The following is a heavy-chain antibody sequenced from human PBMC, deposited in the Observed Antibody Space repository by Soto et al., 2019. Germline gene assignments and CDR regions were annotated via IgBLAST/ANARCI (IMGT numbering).Heavy chain of an antibody. CDR3: ARGTDDRYSGS. V-gene: IGHV4-34*01. CDR2: INHSGST. D-gene: IGHD1-26*01. Sequence: SETLSLTCAFYVGSFSVYYWSWIRQPPGKGLDWIGEINHSGSTNYNPSLKSRVTISVDTSKNQFSLKLSSVTAADTALYYCARGTDDRYSGSWGQGTLVTVSS. J-gene: IGHJ4*02. CDR1: VGSFSVYY.